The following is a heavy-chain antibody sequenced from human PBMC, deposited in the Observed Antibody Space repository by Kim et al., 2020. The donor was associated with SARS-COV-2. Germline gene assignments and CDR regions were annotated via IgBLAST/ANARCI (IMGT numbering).Heavy chain of an antibody. CDR1: GFTFSSYS. CDR3: ARDSSWGYDRQDY. D-gene: IGHD5-12*01. J-gene: IGHJ4*02. V-gene: IGHV3-21*01. Sequence: GGSLRLSCAASGFTFSSYSMNWVRQAPGKGLEWVSSISSSSSYIYYADSVKGRFTISRDNAKNSLYLQMNSLRAEDTAVYYCARDSSWGYDRQDYWGQGTLVTVSS. CDR2: ISSSSSYI.